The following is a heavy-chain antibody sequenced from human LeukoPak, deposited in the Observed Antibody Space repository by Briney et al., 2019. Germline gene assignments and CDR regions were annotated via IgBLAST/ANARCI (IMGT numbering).Heavy chain of an antibody. J-gene: IGHJ3*02. CDR3: ARGTSLWFGELFSDAFDI. Sequence: GSLRLSCAASGFTFSSYGMHWVRQAPGKGLEWVAVIWYDGSNKYYADSVKGRFTISRDNSKNTLYLQMNSLRAEDTAVYYCARGTSLWFGELFSDAFDIWGQGTMVTVSS. V-gene: IGHV3-33*01. CDR1: GFTFSSYG. D-gene: IGHD3-10*01. CDR2: IWYDGSNK.